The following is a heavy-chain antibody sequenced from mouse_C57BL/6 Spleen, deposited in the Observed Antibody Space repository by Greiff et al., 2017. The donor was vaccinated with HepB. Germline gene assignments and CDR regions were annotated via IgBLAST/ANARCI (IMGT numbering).Heavy chain of an antibody. Sequence: QVQLQQPGAELVRPGSSVKLSCKASGYTFTSYWMDWVKQRPGQGLEWIGNIYPSDSETHYNQKFKDKATLTVDKSSSTAYMQLGSLTSEDSAVYYFARGRGYGSSYGYVDVWGTGTTVTVSS. D-gene: IGHD1-1*01. J-gene: IGHJ1*03. CDR3: ARGRGYGSSYGYVDV. CDR2: IYPSDSET. CDR1: GYTFTSYW. V-gene: IGHV1-61*01.